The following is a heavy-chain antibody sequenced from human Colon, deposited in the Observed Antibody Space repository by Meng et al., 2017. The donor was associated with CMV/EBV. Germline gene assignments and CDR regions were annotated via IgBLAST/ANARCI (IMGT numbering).Heavy chain of an antibody. CDR1: GFTFSSYT. Sequence: GESLRLSCATSGFTFSSYTMHWVRQAPGKGLEWVSSISISATKIYYADSVRGRFTVSRDDATDSLYLQLNSLRAEDTALYYCARDKGILGGTFDYWGQGTLVTVSS. CDR3: ARDKGILGGTFDY. V-gene: IGHV3-21*01. D-gene: IGHD1-26*01. CDR2: ISISATKI. J-gene: IGHJ4*02.